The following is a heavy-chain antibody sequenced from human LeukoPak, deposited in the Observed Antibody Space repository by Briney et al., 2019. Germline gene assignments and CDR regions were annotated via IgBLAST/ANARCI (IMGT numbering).Heavy chain of an antibody. CDR2: ISGSGGST. D-gene: IGHD3-3*01. CDR1: GFTFSSYA. Sequence: PGGSLRLSCAASGFTFSSYAMSWVRQAPGKGLEWVSAISGSGGSTYYADSVKGRFTISRDNSKNTLYLQMNSLRAEDTAVYYCAKDFWSGFLYRYYFDYWGQGTLVTASS. CDR3: AKDFWSGFLYRYYFDY. J-gene: IGHJ4*02. V-gene: IGHV3-23*01.